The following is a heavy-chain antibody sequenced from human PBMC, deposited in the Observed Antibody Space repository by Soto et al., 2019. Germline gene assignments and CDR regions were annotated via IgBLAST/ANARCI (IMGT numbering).Heavy chain of an antibody. J-gene: IGHJ5*02. V-gene: IGHV4-31*03. D-gene: IGHD6-6*01. CDR2: IYYSGST. Sequence: QVQLQESGPGLAKPSQTLSLTCNVSNGSISSSGYYWSWIRQHPGQGLEWIGYIYYSGSTYYNPSLTSRVTVSVDTAKDQFSLKLGSVTAADTAIYFCAGGSSKSWFDPWGQGALVTVSS. CDR1: NGSISSSGYY. CDR3: AGGSSKSWFDP.